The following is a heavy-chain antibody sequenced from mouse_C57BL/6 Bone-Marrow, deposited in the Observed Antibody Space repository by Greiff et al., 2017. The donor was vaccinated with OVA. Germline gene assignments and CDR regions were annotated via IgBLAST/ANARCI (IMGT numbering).Heavy chain of an antibody. CDR3: ARSNYYGRFDV. CDR2: IYPRSGNT. Sequence: LVESGAELARPGASVKLSCKASGYTFTSYGISWVKQRTGQGLEWIGEIYPRSGNTYYNEKFKGKATLTADKSSSTAYMELRSLTSEDSAVYFCARSNYYGRFDVWGTGTTVTVSS. D-gene: IGHD1-2*01. CDR1: GYTFTSYG. J-gene: IGHJ1*03. V-gene: IGHV1-81*01.